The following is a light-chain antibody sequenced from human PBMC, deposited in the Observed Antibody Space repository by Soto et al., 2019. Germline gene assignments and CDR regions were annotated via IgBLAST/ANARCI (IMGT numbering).Light chain of an antibody. CDR1: QSVSSSY. V-gene: IGKV3-20*01. CDR3: XQYGSSPPFT. Sequence: EIVLTQSPGTLSLSPGERATLSCRASQSVSSSYLAWYQQKPGQAPRLLIYGASSRATGIPDRFSGSGSGXXXXXXXXXXXXXXFXVXXCXQYGSSPPFTFGGGTKVEIK. J-gene: IGKJ4*01. CDR2: GAS.